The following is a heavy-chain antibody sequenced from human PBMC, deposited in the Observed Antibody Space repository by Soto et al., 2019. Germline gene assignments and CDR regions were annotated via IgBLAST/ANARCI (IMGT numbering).Heavy chain of an antibody. Sequence: VHLVESGGGLVQPGRSLRLSCAASGFIFEDYAMHWVRQVPGKGLEWVSSISWNSGNIVYAESVKGRFTVSRDSANNSLYLQMNSLRTEDTALYYCAKGAVTSIFGYFDFCGQGTLVTVSS. CDR2: ISWNSGNI. CDR1: GFIFEDYA. V-gene: IGHV3-9*01. D-gene: IGHD3-3*01. CDR3: AKGAVTSIFGYFDF. J-gene: IGHJ4*02.